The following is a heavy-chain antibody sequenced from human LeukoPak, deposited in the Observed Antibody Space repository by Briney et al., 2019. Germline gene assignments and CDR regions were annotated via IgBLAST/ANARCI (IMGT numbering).Heavy chain of an antibody. Sequence: GESLKISCKGSGSTFTTYWIGWVRQLPGKGLEWMGIISPGDSDTAYSPSFQGQVTISADKSINTAYLHWSSLKASDTAMYYCARRNGYNAGALDFDYWGQGTLVTVSS. J-gene: IGHJ4*02. CDR1: GSTFTTYW. CDR2: ISPGDSDT. CDR3: ARRNGYNAGALDFDY. V-gene: IGHV5-51*01. D-gene: IGHD5-24*01.